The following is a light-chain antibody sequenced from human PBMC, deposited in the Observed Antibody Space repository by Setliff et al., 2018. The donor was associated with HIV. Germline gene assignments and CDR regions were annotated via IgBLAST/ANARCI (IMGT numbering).Light chain of an antibody. CDR2: YDS. Sequence: SYELTQPPSVSVAPGKTARITCGGDNIGSKSVHWYQQKPGQAPVLVTYYDSDRPSGIPERFSASSSGNTATLTISTVEAGDEADYYCQVWDSTSDHYVFGSGTKV. CDR1: NIGSKS. V-gene: IGLV3-21*04. J-gene: IGLJ1*01. CDR3: QVWDSTSDHYV.